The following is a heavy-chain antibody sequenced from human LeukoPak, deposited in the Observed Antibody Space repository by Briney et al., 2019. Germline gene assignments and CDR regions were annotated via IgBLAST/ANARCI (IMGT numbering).Heavy chain of an antibody. D-gene: IGHD6-6*01. J-gene: IGHJ6*03. CDR3: AKLPPAARSSYYYMDV. CDR1: GFTFSSYG. Sequence: PGGSLRLSCAASGFTFSSYGMHWVRQAPGKGLEWVAFIRYDGSNKYYADSVKGRFTISRDNSKNTLYLQMNSLRAEDTAVYYCAKLPPAARSSYYYMDVWGKGTTVTVSS. CDR2: IRYDGSNK. V-gene: IGHV3-30*02.